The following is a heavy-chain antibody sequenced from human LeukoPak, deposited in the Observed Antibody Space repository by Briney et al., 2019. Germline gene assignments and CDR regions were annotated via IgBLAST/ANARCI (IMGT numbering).Heavy chain of an antibody. J-gene: IGHJ4*02. CDR3: ANSGSYYGGDY. V-gene: IGHV3-23*01. Sequence: GGSLRLSCAASGFTLSSYAMSGVRQAPGKGREWVSAISGSGGSTYYADSVKGRFTISRDNSKNTLYLQMNSLRAEDTAVYYCANSGSYYGGDYWGQGTLVTVSS. CDR2: ISGSGGST. CDR1: GFTLSSYA. D-gene: IGHD1-26*01.